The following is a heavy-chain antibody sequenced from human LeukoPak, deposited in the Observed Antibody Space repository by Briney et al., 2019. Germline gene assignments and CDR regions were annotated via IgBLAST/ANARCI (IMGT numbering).Heavy chain of an antibody. J-gene: IGHJ4*02. CDR2: IYYSGST. D-gene: IGHD5-18*01. V-gene: IGHV4-39*02. CDR3: ARDTAVGTRYFDY. Sequence: SETLSLTCTVAGGSISISSNYWGWIRQRPGKGLEWIGSIYYSGSTYYNPSLKSRVTISVDTSKNQFSLKLSSVTAADTAVYYCARDTAVGTRYFDYWGQGALVTVSS. CDR1: GGSISISSNY.